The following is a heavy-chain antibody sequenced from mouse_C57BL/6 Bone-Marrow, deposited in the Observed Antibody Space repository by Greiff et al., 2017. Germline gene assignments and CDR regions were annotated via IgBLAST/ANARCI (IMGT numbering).Heavy chain of an antibody. CDR2: INPSSGYT. CDR3: ASTLYYDYAWFAY. Sequence: QVQLQQSGAELARPGASVKMSCKASGYTFTSYTMHWVKQRPGQGLEWIGYINPSSGYTKYNQKFKDKATLTADKSSSTAYMQLSSLTSEYSAVCYCASTLYYDYAWFAYWGQGTLVTVSA. J-gene: IGHJ3*01. D-gene: IGHD2-4*01. CDR1: GYTFTSYT. V-gene: IGHV1-4*01.